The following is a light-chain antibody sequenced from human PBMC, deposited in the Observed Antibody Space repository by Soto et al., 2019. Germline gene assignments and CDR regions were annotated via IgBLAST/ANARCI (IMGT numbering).Light chain of an antibody. CDR1: QGIDTS. V-gene: IGKV1-9*01. CDR2: AAS. Sequence: ILLTQPPSSLSASVGDRVTITRLASQGIDTSLAWYQQKPGKAPKLLIYAASNFQSGVPSRFSGSGSGTHFTLTISSLQPEDFATYYCQQLHGYPITFGQGTRLEI. J-gene: IGKJ5*01. CDR3: QQLHGYPIT.